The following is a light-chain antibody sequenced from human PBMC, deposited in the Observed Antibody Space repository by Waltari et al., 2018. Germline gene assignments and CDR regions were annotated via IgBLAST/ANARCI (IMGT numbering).Light chain of an antibody. Sequence: EIVLTQSPGTLSLSPGERATLSCRASQSVSSSYLAWYQQKPGQAPRLRIYGASSRTTGIPDRCSGSGSGTDFTLTIISLEPEDFAVYYCQLRTGWPMTFGQGTRLEIK. CDR2: GAS. CDR1: QSVSSSY. CDR3: QLRTGWPMT. J-gene: IGKJ5*01. V-gene: IGKV3D-20*02.